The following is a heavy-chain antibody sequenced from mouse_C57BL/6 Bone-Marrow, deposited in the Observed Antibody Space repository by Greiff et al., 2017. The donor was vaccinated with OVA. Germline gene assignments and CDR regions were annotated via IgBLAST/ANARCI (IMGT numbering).Heavy chain of an antibody. CDR3: ARKETGGYY. CDR1: GYTFTSYW. CDR2: IDPSDSYT. D-gene: IGHD4-1*01. Sequence: VQLQQPGAELVKPGASVKLSCKASGYTFTSYWMQWVKQRPGQGLEWIGEIDPSDSYTNYNQKFKGKATLTVDTSSSTAYMQLSSLTSEDSAVYYCARKETGGYYWGQGTSVTVSS. J-gene: IGHJ4*01. V-gene: IGHV1-50*01.